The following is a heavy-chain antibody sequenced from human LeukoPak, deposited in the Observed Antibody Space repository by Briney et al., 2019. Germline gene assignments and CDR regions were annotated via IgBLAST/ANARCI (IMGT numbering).Heavy chain of an antibody. V-gene: IGHV3-7*01. CDR2: IKQDGSEE. D-gene: IGHD3-3*01. CDR1: GFTFSSYW. CDR3: ARGILDDFWSGYLYYYYYMDV. J-gene: IGHJ6*03. Sequence: GGSLRLSCAASGFTFSSYWMSWVRQAPGKGLEWVANIKQDGSEEYYVDSVKGRFTISGDNAKNSLYLQMNSLRAEDTAVYYCARGILDDFWSGYLYYYYYMDVWGKGTTVTVSS.